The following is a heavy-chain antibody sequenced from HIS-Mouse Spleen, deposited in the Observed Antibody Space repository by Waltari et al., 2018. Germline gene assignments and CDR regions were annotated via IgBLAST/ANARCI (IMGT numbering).Heavy chain of an antibody. CDR1: GGSISSSRYS. J-gene: IGHJ2*01. Sequence: QLQLQESGPGLVKPSATLSLTCTVSGGSISSSRYSWGWIRKPPGKGLEWIGSIYYGGSTYYNPSLKSRVTISVDTSKNQFSLKLSSVTAADTAVYYCAREIPYSSSWYDWYFDLWGRGTLVTVSS. D-gene: IGHD6-13*01. CDR2: IYYGGST. CDR3: AREIPYSSSWYDWYFDL. V-gene: IGHV4-39*07.